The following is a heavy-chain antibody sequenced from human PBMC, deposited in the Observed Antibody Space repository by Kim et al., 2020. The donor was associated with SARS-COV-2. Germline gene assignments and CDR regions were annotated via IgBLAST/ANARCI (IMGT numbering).Heavy chain of an antibody. V-gene: IGHV4-59*01. CDR3: ARVAARLPRDAFDI. Sequence: SETLSLTCTVSGGSISSYYWSWIRQPPGKGLEWIGYIYYSGSTNYNPSLKSRVTISVDTSKNQFSLKLSSVTAADTAVYYCARVAARLPRDAFDIWGQGTMVTVSS. CDR1: GGSISSYY. D-gene: IGHD4-17*01. CDR2: IYYSGST. J-gene: IGHJ3*02.